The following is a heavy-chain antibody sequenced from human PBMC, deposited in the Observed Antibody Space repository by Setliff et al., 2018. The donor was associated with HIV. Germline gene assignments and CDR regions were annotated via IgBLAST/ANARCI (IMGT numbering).Heavy chain of an antibody. CDR2: ITAGNGNT. D-gene: IGHD2-8*01. CDR3: AREMVRWDVLDI. CDR1: GYTLSSHT. Sequence: VASVKVSCKASGYTLSSHTMHWVRQAPGQRLEWMGWITAGNGNTIYSQKFQGRDTITRYTSANTDYMDLTSLRSEDTAMFYCAREMVRWDVLDIWGQGTMFTVSS. V-gene: IGHV1-3*01. J-gene: IGHJ3*02.